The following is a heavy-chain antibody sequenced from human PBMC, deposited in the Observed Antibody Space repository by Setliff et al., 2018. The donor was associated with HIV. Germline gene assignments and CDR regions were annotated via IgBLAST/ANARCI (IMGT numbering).Heavy chain of an antibody. Sequence: LSLTCTVSGGSISRGSYSWSWIRQPAGKGLEWIGHISTSGITNYNPSLKSRVTMSVDTSKNHFSLKLTSLTAADTAVYYCARTKGWLQFFDHWGQGTLVTVSS. CDR3: ARTKGWLQFFDH. V-gene: IGHV4-61*09. D-gene: IGHD5-12*01. CDR1: GGSISRGSYS. CDR2: ISTSGIT. J-gene: IGHJ5*02.